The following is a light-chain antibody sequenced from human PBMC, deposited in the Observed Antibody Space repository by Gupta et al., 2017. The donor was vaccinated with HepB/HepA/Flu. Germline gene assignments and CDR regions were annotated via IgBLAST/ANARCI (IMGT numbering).Light chain of an antibody. CDR2: AAS. CDR3: QQSYSNPLT. J-gene: IGKJ3*01. Sequence: DIQMTQSPSSLSASVGDRVTITCRASQSISSYLSWYQQKPGKAPELLIFAASTLQSGVPSRFSGSGFGTDFTLTISSLQPVDFATYYCQQSYSNPLTFGPGTKVDI. V-gene: IGKV1-39*01. CDR1: QSISSY.